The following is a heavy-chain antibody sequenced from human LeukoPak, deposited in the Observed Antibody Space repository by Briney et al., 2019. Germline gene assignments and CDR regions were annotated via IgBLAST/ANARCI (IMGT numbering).Heavy chain of an antibody. J-gene: IGHJ4*02. CDR3: AKSWYVPATIDY. CDR1: GFTFSSYE. V-gene: IGHV3-48*03. CDR2: ISSSGSTI. D-gene: IGHD2-2*01. Sequence: GGSLRLSCAASGFTFSSYEMNWVRQAPGKGLEWVSYISSSGSTIYYADSVKGRFTISRDNAKNSLYLQMNSLRAEDTALYYCAKSWYVPATIDYWGQGTLVTVSS.